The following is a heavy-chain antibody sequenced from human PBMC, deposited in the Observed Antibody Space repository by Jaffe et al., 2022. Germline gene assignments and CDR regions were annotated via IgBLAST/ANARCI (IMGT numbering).Heavy chain of an antibody. D-gene: IGHD3-22*01. Sequence: QVQLQESGPGLVKPSQTLSLTCTVSGGSISSGSYYWSWIRQPAGKGLEWIGRIYTSGSTNYNPSLKSRVTISVDTSKNQFSLKLSSVTAADTAVYYCAREIDYYYDSSGYYGVLDYWGQGTLVTVSS. V-gene: IGHV4-61*02. CDR2: IYTSGST. CDR3: AREIDYYYDSSGYYGVLDY. J-gene: IGHJ4*02. CDR1: GGSISSGSYY.